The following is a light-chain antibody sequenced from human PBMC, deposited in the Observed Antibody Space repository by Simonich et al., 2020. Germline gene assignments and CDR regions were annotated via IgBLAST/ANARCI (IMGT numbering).Light chain of an antibody. J-gene: IGLJ3*02. CDR1: SSNIGAGYD. CDR2: GTI. CDR3: QSYDSSLSGWV. V-gene: IGLV1-40*01. Sequence: QSVLTQPPSVSGAPGQRVTISCTGSSSNIGAGYDVHWYKQLPGKAPKLLIYGTIKRPSGVPYRFSGSKSGTSASLAISGLQSEDEADYYCQSYDSSLSGWVFGGGTKLTVL.